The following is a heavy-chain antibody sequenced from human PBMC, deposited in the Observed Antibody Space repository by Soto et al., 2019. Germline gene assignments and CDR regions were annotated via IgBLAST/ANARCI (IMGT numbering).Heavy chain of an antibody. D-gene: IGHD2-2*01. V-gene: IGHV3-11*01. CDR3: ATGIVPATKWGYYSYGLDV. CDR2: ISSGGFTF. J-gene: IGHJ6*02. Sequence: GGSLRLSCAASGFNFGDYFMSWIRQAPGKGLEWVSYISSGGFTFYHADSVKGRFTTSWDKAKNSLYLQMNTLSAEDTAVYYCATGIVPATKWGYYSYGLDVWGQGTTVTVSS. CDR1: GFNFGDYF.